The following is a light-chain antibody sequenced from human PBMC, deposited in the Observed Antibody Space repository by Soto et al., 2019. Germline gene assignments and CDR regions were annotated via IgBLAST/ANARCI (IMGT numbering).Light chain of an antibody. CDR3: QQYINGYT. CDR1: QSVSSS. CDR2: SAS. V-gene: IGKV3-15*01. Sequence: EVVMTQSPATLSVFPGERVTLSCRASQSVSSSLAWYQQKPGQAPRLLIYSASTRATCIPARFSGSGSGTEFTLTISSLESEDFAVYYCQQYINGYTFGQGTKLEIK. J-gene: IGKJ2*01.